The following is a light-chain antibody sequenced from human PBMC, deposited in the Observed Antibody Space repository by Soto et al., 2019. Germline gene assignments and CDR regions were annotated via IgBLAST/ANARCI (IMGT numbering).Light chain of an antibody. V-gene: IGKV1-5*01. CDR3: QQYNSYWT. CDR2: DAS. Sequence: DIQNTQSPSTLSASVGDRVTITCRASQSISSWLAWYQQKPGKAPKLLIYDASSLESGVPSRFSGSGSGTEFTLTISSLQPDDFATYYCQQYNSYWTFGQGTKV. CDR1: QSISSW. J-gene: IGKJ1*01.